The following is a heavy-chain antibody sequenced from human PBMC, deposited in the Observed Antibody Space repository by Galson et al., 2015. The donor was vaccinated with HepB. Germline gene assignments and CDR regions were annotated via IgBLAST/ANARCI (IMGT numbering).Heavy chain of an antibody. J-gene: IGHJ4*02. CDR2: IYPDNSDT. D-gene: IGHD6-25*01. Sequence: QSGAEVKKPGESLMISCQGSGYSFANYWIGWVRQMPGKGPEWMGMIYPDNSDTRYSPSFQGQVTFSADKSISTAYLQWNSLKAPDTAMYYCARYGGETLAANWFDYWGQGTLVTVSS. CDR1: GYSFANYW. CDR3: ARYGGETLAANWFDY. V-gene: IGHV5-51*01.